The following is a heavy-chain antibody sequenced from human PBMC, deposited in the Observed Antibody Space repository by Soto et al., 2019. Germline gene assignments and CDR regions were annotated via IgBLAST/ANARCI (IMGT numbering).Heavy chain of an antibody. Sequence: GGSRRLSCAASGFSFSTYGMHWVRPAPGKGLEWMAVISNDGSNKYYADSVKGRFTISRDNSKDTLFLQMNSLRGEDTAIYYCAKVIRADSTSSNFYYYSGMDVWGQGTTVTVSS. CDR2: ISNDGSNK. J-gene: IGHJ6*02. V-gene: IGHV3-30*18. CDR3: AKVIRADSTSSNFYYYSGMDV. CDR1: GFSFSTYG. D-gene: IGHD6-6*01.